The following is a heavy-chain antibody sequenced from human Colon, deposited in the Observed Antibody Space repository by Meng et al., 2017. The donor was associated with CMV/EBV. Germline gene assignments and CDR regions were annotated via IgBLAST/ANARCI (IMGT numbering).Heavy chain of an antibody. CDR1: GYTFTGYY. CDR3: ARDKYYYDSSGYPTEYYFDY. D-gene: IGHD3-22*01. CDR2: INPNSGGT. V-gene: IGHV1-2*02. J-gene: IGHJ4*02. Sequence: ASVKVSCKTSGYTFTGYYMHWVRQAPGQGLEWMGWINPNSGGTNYAQKCQGRVTMTRDTSISTAYMELSRLRSDDTAVYYCARDKYYYDSSGYPTEYYFDYWGQGTLVTVSS.